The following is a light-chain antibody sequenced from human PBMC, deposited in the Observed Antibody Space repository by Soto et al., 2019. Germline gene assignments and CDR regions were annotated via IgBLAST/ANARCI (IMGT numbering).Light chain of an antibody. CDR3: QQYDNLPLT. CDR1: QDISNY. J-gene: IGKJ4*01. CDR2: DAS. Sequence: IVMTQSTSSLSASLGDRVTITCQASQDISNYLNWYQQKPGKAPKLLIYDASNLETGVPSRFSGSGSGTDLTFTISSLQPEDIATYYCQQYDNLPLTFGGGTKVDIK. V-gene: IGKV1-33*01.